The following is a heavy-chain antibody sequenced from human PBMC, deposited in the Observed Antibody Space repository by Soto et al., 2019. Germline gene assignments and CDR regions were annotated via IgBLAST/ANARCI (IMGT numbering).Heavy chain of an antibody. Sequence: QVQQQESGPGLVTPSQTLSLTCSVSGGSISSGNYYWSWNRQPPGKGLEWIGYIYHSGSAYYNPSLKSLATISLDTSKNQFSLKLSSVTATNTAVYYCARASSANVSDPWGQGTLVTVSS. CDR2: IYHSGSA. V-gene: IGHV4-30-4*01. J-gene: IGHJ5*02. CDR3: ARASSANVSDP. CDR1: GGSISSGNYY.